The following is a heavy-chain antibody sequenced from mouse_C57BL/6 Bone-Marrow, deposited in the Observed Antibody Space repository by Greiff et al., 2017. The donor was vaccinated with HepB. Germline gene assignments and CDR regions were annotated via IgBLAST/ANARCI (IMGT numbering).Heavy chain of an antibody. J-gene: IGHJ2*01. CDR1: GFTFTDYY. Sequence: EVHLVESGGGLVQPGGSLSLSCAASGFTFTDYYMSWVRQPPGKALEWLGFIRNKANGYTTEYSASVKGRFTISRDNSPSILYLQMNALRAEDSATYYCARYIRNWDSYYFDYWGQGTTLTVSS. D-gene: IGHD4-1*01. V-gene: IGHV7-3*01. CDR3: ARYIRNWDSYYFDY. CDR2: IRNKANGYTT.